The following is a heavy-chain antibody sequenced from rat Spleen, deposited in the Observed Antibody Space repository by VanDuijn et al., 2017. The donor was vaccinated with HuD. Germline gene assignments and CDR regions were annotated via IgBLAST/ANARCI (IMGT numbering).Heavy chain of an antibody. Sequence: EVQLVESGGGLVQPGRSLKLSCVASGFTFNNYWMTWIRQAPGKGLEWVATISYDGSSTYYRDSVKGRFTISRDKAKSTLYLQMDSLRSEDTATYYCARQWDYWGQGVMVTVSS. CDR1: GFTFNNYW. V-gene: IGHV5-29*01. J-gene: IGHJ2*01. CDR3: ARQWDY. CDR2: ISYDGSST.